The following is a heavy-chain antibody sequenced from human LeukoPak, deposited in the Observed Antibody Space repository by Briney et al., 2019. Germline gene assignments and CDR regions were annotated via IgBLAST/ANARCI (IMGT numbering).Heavy chain of an antibody. D-gene: IGHD6-13*01. V-gene: IGHV6-1*01. CDR2: TYYRSQWYN. Sequence: SQTLSLTCAISGDSVSSNSVAWIWIRPSPSRGFEWLGRTYYRSQWYNDYGVSVKSLITINPDTSKNQFSLQVNSVSPEDTAVYYCARDKSRVLDYWGQGTLVTVSS. CDR1: GDSVSSNSVA. J-gene: IGHJ4*02. CDR3: ARDKSRVLDY.